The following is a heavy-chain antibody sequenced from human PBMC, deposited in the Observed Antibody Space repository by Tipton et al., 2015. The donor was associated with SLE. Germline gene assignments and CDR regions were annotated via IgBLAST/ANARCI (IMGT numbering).Heavy chain of an antibody. CDR2: ISSNNSYM. V-gene: IGHV3-21*03. CDR1: GFTFDKFA. CDR3: ARDWGWIKHFDI. Sequence: SLRLSCAASGFTFDKFAMSWVRQAPGKGLEWVSYISSNNSYMDYAHSVKGRFTISRHNAKNSLYLQMNSLRAEDTAVYYCARDWGWIKHFDIWGQGTMVTVSS. J-gene: IGHJ3*02. D-gene: IGHD5-18*01.